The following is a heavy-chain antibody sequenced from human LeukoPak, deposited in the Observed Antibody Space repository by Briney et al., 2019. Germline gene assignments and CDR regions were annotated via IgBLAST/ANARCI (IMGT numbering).Heavy chain of an antibody. J-gene: IGHJ2*01. CDR2: ISSSSSYI. Sequence: GGSLRLSCAASGFTFSSYAMSWVRQAPGKGLEWVSSISSSSSYIYYADSVKGRFTISRDNAKNSLYLQMNSLRAEDTALYYCAKNWGSFSWYFDLWGRGTLVTVSS. CDR1: GFTFSSYA. D-gene: IGHD2/OR15-2a*01. CDR3: AKNWGSFSWYFDL. V-gene: IGHV3-21*04.